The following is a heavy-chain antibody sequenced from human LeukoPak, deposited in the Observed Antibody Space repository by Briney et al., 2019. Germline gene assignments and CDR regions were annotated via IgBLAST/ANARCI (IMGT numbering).Heavy chain of an antibody. Sequence: PGGSLRLSCAASGFMFSSYSINWVRQAPGKGLEWVASIKPGGSEKYYVDSAKGRFTISRDNAKNSVSLQMNSLRAEDTAVYYCAMAGYSDGPFDFDYWGQGTLVTVSS. V-gene: IGHV3-7*01. CDR1: GFMFSSYS. CDR3: AMAGYSDGPFDFDY. CDR2: IKPGGSEK. D-gene: IGHD5-18*01. J-gene: IGHJ4*02.